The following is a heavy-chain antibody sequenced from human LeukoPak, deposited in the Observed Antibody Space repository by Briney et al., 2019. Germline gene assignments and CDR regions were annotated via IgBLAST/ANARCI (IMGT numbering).Heavy chain of an antibody. CDR2: ISSSSTI. CDR1: GFTFSSYS. V-gene: IGHV3-48*01. J-gene: IGHJ5*02. Sequence: PGGSLRLSCAASGFTFSSYSMNWVRQAPGKGLEWVSYISSSSTIYYADSVKGRFTISRDNAKNSLYLQMNSLRAEDTAVYYCAKAVPKYQLLNNWFDPWGQGTLVTVSS. CDR3: AKAVPKYQLLNNWFDP. D-gene: IGHD2-2*01.